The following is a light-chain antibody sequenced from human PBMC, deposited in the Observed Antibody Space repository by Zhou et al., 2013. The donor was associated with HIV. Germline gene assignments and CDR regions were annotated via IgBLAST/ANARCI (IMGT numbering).Light chain of an antibody. V-gene: IGKV3-20*01. Sequence: EIVLTQSPGTLSLSPGERATLSCRASQSVSSSYLAWYQQKPGQAPRLLIYGASSRATGIPDRFSGSGSGTDFTLTISRLEPDDFAVYYCQQYGVSPWTFGQGTKVEIK. CDR2: GAS. J-gene: IGKJ1*01. CDR3: QQYGVSPWT. CDR1: QSVSSSY.